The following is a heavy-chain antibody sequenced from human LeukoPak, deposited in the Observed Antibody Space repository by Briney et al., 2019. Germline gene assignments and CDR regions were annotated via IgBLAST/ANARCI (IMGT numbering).Heavy chain of an antibody. Sequence: SETLSLTCTVSGYSISSGYYWGWIRRPPGKGLEWIGSIYHSGSTYYNPSLKSRVTISVDTSKNQFSLKLSSVTAADTAVYYCARETTYYYYMDVWGKGTTVTVSS. CDR1: GYSISSGYY. D-gene: IGHD1-14*01. J-gene: IGHJ6*03. CDR2: IYHSGST. CDR3: ARETTYYYYMDV. V-gene: IGHV4-38-2*02.